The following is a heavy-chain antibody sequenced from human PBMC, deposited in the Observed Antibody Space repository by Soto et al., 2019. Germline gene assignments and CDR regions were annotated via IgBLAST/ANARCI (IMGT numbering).Heavy chain of an antibody. CDR2: FDPEDGET. CDR3: ATDLFLVGASSY. J-gene: IGHJ4*02. D-gene: IGHD1-26*01. V-gene: IGHV1-24*01. Sequence: ASVKVSCKVSGYTLTELSMHWVRQAPGKGLEWMGGFDPEDGETIYAQKFQGRVTMTEDTSTDTAYMELSSLRSEDTAVYYCATDLFLVGASSYWGQGTLVTVAS. CDR1: GYTLTELS.